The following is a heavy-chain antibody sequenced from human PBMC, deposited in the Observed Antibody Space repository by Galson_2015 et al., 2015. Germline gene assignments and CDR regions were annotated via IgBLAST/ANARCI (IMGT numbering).Heavy chain of an antibody. J-gene: IGHJ4*02. CDR1: GFTFSSYG. CDR2: ISYDGSNK. Sequence: SLRLSCAASGFTFSSYGMHWVRQAPGKGLEWVAVISYDGSNKYYADSVKGRFTISRDSSKNTLYLQMNSLRAEDTAVYYCAKDAGGSYFYWGQGTLVTVSS. V-gene: IGHV3-30*18. D-gene: IGHD1-26*01. CDR3: AKDAGGSYFY.